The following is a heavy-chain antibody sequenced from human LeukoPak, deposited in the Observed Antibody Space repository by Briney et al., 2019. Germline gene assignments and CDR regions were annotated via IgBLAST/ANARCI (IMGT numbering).Heavy chain of an antibody. J-gene: IGHJ4*02. Sequence: SETLSLTCTLSGGSIISTSYYWGWIRQPPGKGLEWIGSVYYSGSTYYNPSLKSRVTISVDTSKNQFSLKLSSVTAADTAVYYCAREGRLWPDYWGQGTLVTVSS. D-gene: IGHD3-10*01. CDR1: GGSIISTSYY. CDR2: VYYSGST. CDR3: AREGRLWPDY. V-gene: IGHV4-39*07.